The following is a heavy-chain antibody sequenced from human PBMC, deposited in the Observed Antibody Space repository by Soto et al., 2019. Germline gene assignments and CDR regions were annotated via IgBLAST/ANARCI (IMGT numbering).Heavy chain of an antibody. CDR2: INDRGSI. CDR3: ARESNDILTGPPWVWYFDL. Sequence: QVQLQQWGAGPLRPLETLSLTCGVSGGSFSGYYWAWIRQSPGKGLEWIGEINDRGSINYNPSLKSRVSISVDTSKNHYSLNRRSVTAADTAVYYCARESNDILTGPPWVWYFDLWGRGTLVPVSS. D-gene: IGHD3-9*01. J-gene: IGHJ2*01. CDR1: GGSFSGYY. V-gene: IGHV4-34*01.